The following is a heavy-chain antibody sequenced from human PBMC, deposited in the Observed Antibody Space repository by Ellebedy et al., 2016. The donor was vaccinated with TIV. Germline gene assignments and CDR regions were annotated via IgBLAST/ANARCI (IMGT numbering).Heavy chain of an antibody. CDR2: ISDRNSKR. V-gene: IGHV3-21*01. J-gene: IGHJ6*03. Sequence: GGSLRLXCAASGFVFKSYSMNWVRQAPGKGLEWVASISDRNSKRFYSDSVKGRFITSRDEATSSLFLEMNTLRVEDTAVYYCARPMFYYHYYMDVWGKGTTVIV. CDR1: GFVFKSYS. D-gene: IGHD3-10*02. CDR3: ARPMFYYHYYMDV.